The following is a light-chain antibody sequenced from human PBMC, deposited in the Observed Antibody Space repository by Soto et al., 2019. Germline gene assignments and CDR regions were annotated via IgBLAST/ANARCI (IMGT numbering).Light chain of an antibody. Sequence: QSALTQPASVSGSPGQSITISCTGTNSDVVVYNYVSWYQHLPDKAPKLIIYDVSNRPSGISNRFSGSKSGNTASLTISGLQAEDEADYYCSSYSRISSVFGTGTQLTVL. CDR2: DVS. CDR3: SSYSRISSV. CDR1: NSDVVVYNY. J-gene: IGLJ1*01. V-gene: IGLV2-14*03.